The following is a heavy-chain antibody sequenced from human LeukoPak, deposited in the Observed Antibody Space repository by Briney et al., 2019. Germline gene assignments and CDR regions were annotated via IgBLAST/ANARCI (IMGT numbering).Heavy chain of an antibody. J-gene: IGHJ4*02. CDR1: GFTFSSSW. CDR2: IISDGSST. Sequence: GGSLRLSCAASGFTFSSSWMHWVRQAPGKGLVWVSRIISDGSSTSYADSVKGRFTISRDNAKNTLYLQMNSLRAEDTAVYYCAGDYPIDYWGQGTLVTVSP. V-gene: IGHV3-74*01. CDR3: AGDYPIDY.